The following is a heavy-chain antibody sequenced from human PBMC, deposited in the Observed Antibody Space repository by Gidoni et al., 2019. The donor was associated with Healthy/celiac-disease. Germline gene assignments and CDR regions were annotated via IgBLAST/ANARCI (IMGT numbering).Heavy chain of an antibody. CDR1: GFTFSDYY. CDR3: ARFNYVVAGTSDYYYYGMDV. D-gene: IGHD6-19*01. V-gene: IGHV3-11*01. CDR2: ISSSGSTI. Sequence: QVQLVESGGGLVKPGGSLRLSCAASGFTFSDYYMSWIRQAPGKGLEWVSYISSSGSTIYYADSVKGRFTISRDNAKNSLYLQMNSLRAEDTAVYYCARFNYVVAGTSDYYYYGMDVWGQGTTVTVSS. J-gene: IGHJ6*02.